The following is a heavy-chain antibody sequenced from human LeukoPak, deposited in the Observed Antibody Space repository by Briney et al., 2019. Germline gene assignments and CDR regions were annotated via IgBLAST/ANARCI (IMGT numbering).Heavy chain of an antibody. CDR2: IIPIFGTA. D-gene: IGHD2-15*01. Sequence: GASVKVSRNASGGTFSSYAISWVRQAPGQGLEWMGGIIPIFGTANYAQKFQGRVTITADKSTSTAYMELSSLRSEDTAVYYCARLGYCSGGSCYYFDYWGQGTLVTVSS. V-gene: IGHV1-69*06. CDR1: GGTFSSYA. J-gene: IGHJ4*02. CDR3: ARLGYCSGGSCYYFDY.